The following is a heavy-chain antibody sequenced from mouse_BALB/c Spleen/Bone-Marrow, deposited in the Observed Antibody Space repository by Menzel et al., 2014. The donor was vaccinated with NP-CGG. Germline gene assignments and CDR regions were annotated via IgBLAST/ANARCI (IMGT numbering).Heavy chain of an antibody. Sequence: EVQGVESGGGLVQPGGSLRLSCETSGFTFTDYYMSWVRQPPGKALEWLGFIRHKANGYTTEYSASVKGRFTISRDNSQSTRYLQMNTLRAEDSATYYCARAAGYFYGSCFDYWGQGTTLTVSS. CDR2: IRHKANGYTT. J-gene: IGHJ2*01. V-gene: IGHV7-3*02. CDR3: ARAAGYFYGSCFDY. CDR1: GFTFTDYY. D-gene: IGHD1-1*01.